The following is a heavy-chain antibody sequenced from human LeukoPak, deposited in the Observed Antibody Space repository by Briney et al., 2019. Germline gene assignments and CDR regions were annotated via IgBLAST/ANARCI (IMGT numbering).Heavy chain of an antibody. J-gene: IGHJ4*02. CDR2: ISNDGNNK. Sequence: RPGGSLRLSCAASEFTFSTYALHWVRQAPGKGLEWVALISNDGNNKYYADSVKGRFTISRDNSKNTLYLQMNSLRAEDTAVYYCAGSYYNVFDYWGQGTLVTVSS. V-gene: IGHV3-30-3*01. CDR3: AGSYYNVFDY. CDR1: EFTFSTYA. D-gene: IGHD3-10*01.